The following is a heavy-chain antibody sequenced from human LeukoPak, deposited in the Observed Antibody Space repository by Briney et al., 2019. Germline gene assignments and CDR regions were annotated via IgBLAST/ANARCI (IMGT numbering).Heavy chain of an antibody. CDR2: INPSGGST. D-gene: IGHD3-22*01. CDR3: ARAWQVYYDSSGYYLEDY. J-gene: IGHJ4*02. Sequence: ASVKVSCKASGYTFTSYYMHWVRQAPGQGLEWMGIINPSGGSTSYAQKFQGRVTMTRDTSTSTVYMELSSLRSEDTAVYYCARAWQVYYDSSGYYLEDYWGQGTLVTVSS. V-gene: IGHV1-46*01. CDR1: GYTFTSYY.